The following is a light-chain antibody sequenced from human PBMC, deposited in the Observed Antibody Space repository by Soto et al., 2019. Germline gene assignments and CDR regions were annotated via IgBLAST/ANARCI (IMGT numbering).Light chain of an antibody. V-gene: IGLV1-47*02. Sequence: QSALTQPPSASGTPGQRVTVSCSGSSCNIGSNNVASYKKLAGATPHLLIYDNDPRPSGVADRFSGSESGTSASLAISGLRPEDEATYDCSSWYDSLSSVLFGGGTKLTVL. J-gene: IGLJ2*01. CDR1: SCNIGSNN. CDR2: DND. CDR3: SSWYDSLSSVL.